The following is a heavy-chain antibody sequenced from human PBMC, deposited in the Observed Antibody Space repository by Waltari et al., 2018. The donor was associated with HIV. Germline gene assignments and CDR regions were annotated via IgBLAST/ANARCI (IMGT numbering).Heavy chain of an antibody. CDR2: IKSKTDGGTT. V-gene: IGHV3-15*01. Sequence: EVQLVESGGGLVKPGGSLRLSCAASGFTFSNAWMSWVRQAPGKGLEWVGRIKSKTDGGTTDYAAPVKGRFTFSRDDSNDTVYLQMNSLKTEDTAVYYCTTDSGQYYYDSSGYLYLDYWGQGTLVTVSS. D-gene: IGHD3-22*01. CDR1: GFTFSNAW. CDR3: TTDSGQYYYDSSGYLYLDY. J-gene: IGHJ4*02.